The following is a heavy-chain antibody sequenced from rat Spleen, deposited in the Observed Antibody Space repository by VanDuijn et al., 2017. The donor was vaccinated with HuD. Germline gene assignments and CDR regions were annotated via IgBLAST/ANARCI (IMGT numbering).Heavy chain of an antibody. CDR1: GFTFSSYW. D-gene: IGHD2-1*01. CDR3: SRRYDFDY. Sequence: EVQLVETGGGLVQPGRSLKLSCVASGFTFSSYWMYWVRQAPGKGLEWVSSINNNGGKTYYPESVRGRFTISRDNAQNTLYLQMNSLRSEDTATYYCSRRYDFDYWGQGVMVTVSS. V-gene: IGHV5-58*01. CDR2: INNNGGKT. J-gene: IGHJ2*01.